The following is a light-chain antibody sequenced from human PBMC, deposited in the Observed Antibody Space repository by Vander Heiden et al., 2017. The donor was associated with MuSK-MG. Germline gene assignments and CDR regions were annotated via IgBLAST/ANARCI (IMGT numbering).Light chain of an antibody. CDR1: SSDVGGDNY. CDR2: DGS. Sequence: QSALTQPRSVSESHGQSVTISCTGPSSDVGGDNYCSCYQQPPGNAPKHMTSDGSKMPAGVPDRFAGSKSGSTASLTISGLQAEDEGDYYCCSVAGGFYVFGTGTKVTVL. V-gene: IGLV2-11*01. J-gene: IGLJ1*01. CDR3: CSVAGGFYV.